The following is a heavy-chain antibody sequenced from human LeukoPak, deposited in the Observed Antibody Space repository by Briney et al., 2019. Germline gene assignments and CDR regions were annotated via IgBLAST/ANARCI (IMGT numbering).Heavy chain of an antibody. D-gene: IGHD3-3*01. Sequence: GASVKVSCKASGGTFSSYAISWVRQAPGQGLEWMGGIIPIFGTANYAQKFQGRVTITADESTSTAYMELSSLRSEDTAVYYCARGSFRTVLRFLEWSDRYYYYYMDVWGKGTTVTVSS. J-gene: IGHJ6*03. CDR1: GGTFSSYA. CDR3: ARGSFRTVLRFLEWSDRYYYYYMDV. V-gene: IGHV1-69*13. CDR2: IIPIFGTA.